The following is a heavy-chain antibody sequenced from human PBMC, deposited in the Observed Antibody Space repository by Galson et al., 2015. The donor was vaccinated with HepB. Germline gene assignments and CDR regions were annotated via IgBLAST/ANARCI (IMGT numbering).Heavy chain of an antibody. CDR1: GFTFSSFT. CDR2: ISYDGNEK. D-gene: IGHD2-15*01. CDR3: ASHPEGYCSGYTCRYFDY. J-gene: IGHJ4*02. Sequence: SLRLSCAASGFTFSSFTMHWVRQAPGKGLEWVAVISYDGNEKKYADSVRGRFSVSRDNSKNTLDLQMNSLMTEDTAVYYCASHPEGYCSGYTCRYFDYWGQGTLVTVSS. V-gene: IGHV3-30-3*01.